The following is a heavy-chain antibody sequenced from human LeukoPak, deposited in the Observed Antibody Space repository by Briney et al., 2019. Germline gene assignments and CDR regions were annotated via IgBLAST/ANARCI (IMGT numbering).Heavy chain of an antibody. CDR3: ARDRHYYGMDV. J-gene: IGHJ6*02. Sequence: SETLSLTCTVSGGSISSYYWSWIRQPPGKGLEWIGYTYYSGSTNYNPSLKSRVTISVDTSKNQFSLKLSSVTAADTAVYYCARDRHYYGMDVWGQGTTVTVSS. CDR1: GGSISSYY. V-gene: IGHV4-59*01. CDR2: TYYSGST.